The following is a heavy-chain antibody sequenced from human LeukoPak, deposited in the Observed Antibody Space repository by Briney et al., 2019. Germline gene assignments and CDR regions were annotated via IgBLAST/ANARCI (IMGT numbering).Heavy chain of an antibody. V-gene: IGHV3-23*01. D-gene: IGHD6-19*01. J-gene: IGHJ4*02. Sequence: PGGSLRLSCVASGFTFSSYAMGWVRQAPGKGLEWVSAITGGGGGTYYADSVKGRFTISRDNSKNTLYLQMNSLRAEDTAVYYCAKRISGWYYSDYWGQGTLVTVSA. CDR2: ITGGGGGT. CDR3: AKRISGWYYSDY. CDR1: GFTFSSYA.